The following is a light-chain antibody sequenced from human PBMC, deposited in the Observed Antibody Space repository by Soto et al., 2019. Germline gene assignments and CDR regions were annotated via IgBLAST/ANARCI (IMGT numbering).Light chain of an antibody. CDR3: FLSYSGARLAV. V-gene: IGLV7-46*01. CDR2: DTS. Sequence: QTVVTQEPSLTVSPGGTVTLTCGSSTGAVTSGHYPYWFQQKPGQAPRTLIYDTSNKHSWTPARFSGSLLGGKAALTLSGAQPEDEAEYYCFLSYSGARLAVFGRGTQLTVL. CDR1: TGAVTSGHY. J-gene: IGLJ7*01.